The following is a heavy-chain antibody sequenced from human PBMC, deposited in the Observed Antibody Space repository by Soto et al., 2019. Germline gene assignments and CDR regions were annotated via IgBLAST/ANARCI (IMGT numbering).Heavy chain of an antibody. CDR1: GGTFSSYA. CDR3: TRGITLIRGVIPPGYYYGMDV. D-gene: IGHD3-10*01. J-gene: IGHJ6*02. V-gene: IGHV1-69*13. Sequence: SVKVSCKASGGTFSSYAISWVRQAPGQGLEWMGGFNPIFETANYAQKFQGRVTITADESTNTAYMELSSLRSEDTAVYYCTRGITLIRGVIPPGYYYGMDVWGQGTKGTSP. CDR2: FNPIFETA.